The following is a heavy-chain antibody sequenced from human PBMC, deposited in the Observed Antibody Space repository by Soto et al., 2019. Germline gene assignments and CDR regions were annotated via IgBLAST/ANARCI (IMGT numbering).Heavy chain of an antibody. CDR2: INHSGST. D-gene: IGHD6-13*01. J-gene: IGHJ4*02. Sequence: SETLSLTCAVYGGSFSGYYWSWIRQPPGKGLEWIGEINHSGSTNYNPSLKSRVTISVDTSKNQFSLKLSSVTAADTAVYYCARGGGSSWYYFDYWGQGALVTVSS. CDR3: ARGGGSSWYYFDY. V-gene: IGHV4-34*01. CDR1: GGSFSGYY.